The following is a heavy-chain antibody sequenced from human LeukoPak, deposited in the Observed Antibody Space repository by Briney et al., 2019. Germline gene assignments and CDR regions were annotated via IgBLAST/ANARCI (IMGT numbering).Heavy chain of an antibody. CDR1: GFTFSSYW. CDR2: IKQDGSEK. J-gene: IGHJ6*03. CDR3: ARWGGNWNLIWYYYYMDV. D-gene: IGHD1-1*01. V-gene: IGHV3-7*01. Sequence: PGGSLRLSCAASGFTFSSYWMSWVRQAPGKGLEWVANIKQDGSEKYYVDSVKGRFTISRDNAKNSLYLQMNSLRAEDTAVYYCARWGGNWNLIWYYYYMDVWGKGTTVTVSS.